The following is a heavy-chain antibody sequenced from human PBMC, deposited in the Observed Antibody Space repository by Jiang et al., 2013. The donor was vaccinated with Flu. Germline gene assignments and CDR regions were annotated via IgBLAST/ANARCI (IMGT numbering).Heavy chain of an antibody. J-gene: IGHJ4*02. CDR3: ARRIAAAATFDY. CDR1: FTSYG. Sequence: FTSYGISWVRQAPGQGLEWMGWISAYNGNTNYAQKLQGRVTMTTDTSTSTAYMELRSLRSDDTAVYYCARRIAAAATFDYWGQGTLVTVSS. V-gene: IGHV1-18*01. D-gene: IGHD6-13*01. CDR2: ISAYNGNT.